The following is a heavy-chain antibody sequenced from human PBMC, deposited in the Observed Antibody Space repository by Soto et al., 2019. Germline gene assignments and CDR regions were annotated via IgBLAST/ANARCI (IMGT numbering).Heavy chain of an antibody. J-gene: IGHJ4*02. V-gene: IGHV1-69*05. CDR2: IMPIFGTA. CDR1: GGTFNNHA. Sequence: QVQLVQSGAEVKKPGSSVKVSFKASGGTFNNHAISWVRQAPGQGLEWMGGIMPIFGTANYAQKFQGRVTITSDESTSTAYMELSSLRSDDTAVYYCARGSGYSYGEGDYWGQGTLVTVSS. D-gene: IGHD5-18*01. CDR3: ARGSGYSYGEGDY.